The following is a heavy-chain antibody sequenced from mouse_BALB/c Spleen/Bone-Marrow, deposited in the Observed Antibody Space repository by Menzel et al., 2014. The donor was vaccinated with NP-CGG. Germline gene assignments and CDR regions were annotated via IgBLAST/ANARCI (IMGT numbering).Heavy chain of an antibody. CDR2: IYPHTSDT. V-gene: IGHV1S29*02. CDR3: VRAPPITSVVTRGY. Sequence: VQLQQSGPELAKPGASVKISCKASGYPFTDYNMHWVKQSHGKSLEWIGYIYPHTSDTGYNQKFRNKATLTVDISSSTAYMVLRSLTSEDSAVYYCVRAPPITSVVTRGYWGQGTTLTVSS. D-gene: IGHD1-1*01. J-gene: IGHJ2*01. CDR1: GYPFTDYN.